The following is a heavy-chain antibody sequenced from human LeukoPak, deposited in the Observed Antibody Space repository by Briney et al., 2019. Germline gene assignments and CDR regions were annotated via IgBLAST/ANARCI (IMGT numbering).Heavy chain of an antibody. CDR1: GFNFGTYW. Sequence: GGSLRLSCTAAGFNFGTYWISWVRQSPEKGLEFVANIKYDDTVKNYVDSVKGRFTISRDNPSNSVYLQMDSLRPEDTALYYCARDPDSSAFDPWGQGTLVTVSS. J-gene: IGHJ5*02. CDR2: IKYDDTVK. V-gene: IGHV3-7*01. D-gene: IGHD2-15*01. CDR3: ARDPDSSAFDP.